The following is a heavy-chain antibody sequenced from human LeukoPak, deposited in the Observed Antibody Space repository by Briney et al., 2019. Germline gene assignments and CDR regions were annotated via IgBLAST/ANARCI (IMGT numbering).Heavy chain of an antibody. CDR1: GGSFSDHY. CDR3: ARQMIHAICFDS. CDR2: ITHGGST. D-gene: IGHD3-16*01. J-gene: IGHJ4*02. Sequence: PSETLSLTCAVDGGSFSDHYWSWIRQSPGKGLEWIGEITHGGSTNSNPSLQSRVTISVDTSKRQFSLKLSSVTAADTAVYYCARQMIHAICFDSWGQGTLVTVSS. V-gene: IGHV4-34*01.